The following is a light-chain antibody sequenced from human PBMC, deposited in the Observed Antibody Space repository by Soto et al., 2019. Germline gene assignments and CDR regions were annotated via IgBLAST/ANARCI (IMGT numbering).Light chain of an antibody. Sequence: EIVLTQSPGTVSLSPGERATLSCRASQSVSSYLAWYQQKPGQAPRLLIYGASSRATGIPDRFSGSGSGTDFTLTISRLEPEDFAVYYCQQYGSSQWTFGQGTKVDIK. J-gene: IGKJ1*01. CDR3: QQYGSSQWT. CDR1: QSVSSY. CDR2: GAS. V-gene: IGKV3-20*01.